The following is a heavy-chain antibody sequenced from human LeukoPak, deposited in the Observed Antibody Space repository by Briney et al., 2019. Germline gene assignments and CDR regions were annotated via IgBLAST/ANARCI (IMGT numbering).Heavy chain of an antibody. J-gene: IGHJ4*02. Sequence: PGGSLRLSCGASGFTFSTFWMSWVRQTPGKGLEWVANIKHDGSEQYYVDSVKGRFIVSRDNGKNTVYLQMSSLRGEDTAVYYCARRLNSGWYIFDYWGQGTLVTVSS. CDR2: IKHDGSEQ. CDR1: GFTFSTFW. D-gene: IGHD6-19*01. CDR3: ARRLNSGWYIFDY. V-gene: IGHV3-7*01.